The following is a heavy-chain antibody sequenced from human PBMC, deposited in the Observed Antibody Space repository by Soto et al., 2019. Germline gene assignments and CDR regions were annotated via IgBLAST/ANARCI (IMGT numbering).Heavy chain of an antibody. CDR3: VTAPWSGGH. CDR1: GFTLGNTY. CDR2: IKSNADGGTA. Sequence: EVQLVESGGGLVNPGGSLRLSCAASGFTLGNTYMSWVRQAPGKGLEWVGRIKSNADGGTADHAAPVKGRFSISRDDSKDTLFLQMNSLKXEDTAVYYCVTAPWSGGHWGPGTLVTVSS. D-gene: IGHD3-3*01. J-gene: IGHJ4*02. V-gene: IGHV3-15*01.